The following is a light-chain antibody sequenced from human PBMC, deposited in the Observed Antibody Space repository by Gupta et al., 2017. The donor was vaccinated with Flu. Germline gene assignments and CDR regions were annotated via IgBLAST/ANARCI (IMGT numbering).Light chain of an antibody. CDR1: RLGSKY. CDR2: QDK. V-gene: IGLV3-1*01. J-gene: IGLJ2*01. Sequence: SYELTQPPSVSVSPGQTASITCSGARLGSKYAFWYQQKPGQSPVLVIYQDKKRPAGIPERFSGSNSGNTATLTISGTQAVDEADYYCQAWDSSAVVFGGGTELTVL. CDR3: QAWDSSAVV.